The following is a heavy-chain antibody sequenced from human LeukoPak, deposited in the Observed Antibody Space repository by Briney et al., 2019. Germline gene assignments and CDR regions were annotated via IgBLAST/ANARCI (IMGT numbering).Heavy chain of an antibody. Sequence: GGSLRLSCAASGFTFSSHYMNWVRQAPGKGLEWVSSITSSSSDIFYADSVKGRFTTSRDNAKNSLYLKMNSLRVEDTAVYYCAAALAIAVGGTTPGDYWGQGTLVTVSS. CDR3: AAALAIAVGGTTPGDY. V-gene: IGHV3-21*06. CDR2: ITSSSSDI. J-gene: IGHJ4*02. D-gene: IGHD6-19*01. CDR1: GFTFSSHY.